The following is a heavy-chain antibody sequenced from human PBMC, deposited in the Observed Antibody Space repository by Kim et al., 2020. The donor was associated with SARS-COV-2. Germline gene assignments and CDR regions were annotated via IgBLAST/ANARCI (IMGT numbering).Heavy chain of an antibody. D-gene: IGHD2-8*01. CDR2: ISGYNAET. CDR3: ATTSRYVMVPASNWFDA. J-gene: IGHJ5*02. CDR1: GFSFTTNG. Sequence: ASVKVSCKTSGFSFTTNGISWVRQAPGQGLEWLEWISGYNAETTYAQNFQGRVSMTTDTSTSTAYMELRTLRSDDTAVYYCATTSRYVMVPASNWFDAWGQGTLVTVSA. V-gene: IGHV1-18*01.